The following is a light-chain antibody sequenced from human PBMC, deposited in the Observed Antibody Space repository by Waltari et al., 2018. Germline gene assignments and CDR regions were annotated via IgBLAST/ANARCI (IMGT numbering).Light chain of an antibody. CDR1: QDVSSW. CDR2: AAS. CDR3: QQANSFPN. Sequence: DIQMTQSPSSVSASVGDRVTITCRASQDVSSWLDWYQQKPGEAPKLLIFAASRLKSGVPSRFSGSGSGTDFTLTISSLQPEDFATYYCQQANSFPNFGGGTRVEIK. J-gene: IGKJ4*01. V-gene: IGKV1-12*01.